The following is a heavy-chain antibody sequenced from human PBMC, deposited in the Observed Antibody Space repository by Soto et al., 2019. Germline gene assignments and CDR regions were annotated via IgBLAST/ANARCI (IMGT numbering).Heavy chain of an antibody. CDR3: ARDDHYYDSSGYYSVWFDP. V-gene: IGHV4-59*12. J-gene: IGHJ5*02. D-gene: IGHD3-22*01. Sequence: PSETLSLTCTVSGASISSYFWSWIQQPPGKGLEWIGYIYYTGSTNYNPSLKSRVNISVDTSKNQFTLKLSSVTAADTAVYYCARDDHYYDSSGYYSVWFDPWGQGTLVTVS. CDR1: GASISSYF. CDR2: IYYTGST.